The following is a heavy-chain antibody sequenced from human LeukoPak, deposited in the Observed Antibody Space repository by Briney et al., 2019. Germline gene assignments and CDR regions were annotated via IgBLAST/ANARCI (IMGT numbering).Heavy chain of an antibody. J-gene: IGHJ4*02. CDR2: ISGYNGYT. Sequence: ASVKVSCKASGYTFPNYGISWVRQAPEQGLEWMGWISGYNGYTNYAQRIQARVTMTADTSTSTAYMEVRSLRSDDTAVYYCARVAPNRRYCSGGSCLNYFDYWGQGTLVTVSS. CDR1: GYTFPNYG. V-gene: IGHV1-18*01. CDR3: ARVAPNRRYCSGGSCLNYFDY. D-gene: IGHD2-15*01.